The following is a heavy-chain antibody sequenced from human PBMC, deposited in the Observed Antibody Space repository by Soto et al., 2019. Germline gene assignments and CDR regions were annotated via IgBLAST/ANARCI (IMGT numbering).Heavy chain of an antibody. Sequence: SETLSLTCTVAGGSISSSSYYWGWLRQPPGKGLEWIGSIYYSGSTYYNPSLKSRVTISVDTSKNQFSLKLSSVTAADTAVYYCARPSIAAAALGYWGQGTLVTVSS. V-gene: IGHV4-39*01. J-gene: IGHJ4*02. D-gene: IGHD6-13*01. CDR1: GGSISSSSYY. CDR3: ARPSIAAAALGY. CDR2: IYYSGST.